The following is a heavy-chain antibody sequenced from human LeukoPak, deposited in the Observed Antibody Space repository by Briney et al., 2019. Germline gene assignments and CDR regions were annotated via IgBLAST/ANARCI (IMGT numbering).Heavy chain of an antibody. V-gene: IGHV1-18*01. CDR2: INPYNGNT. D-gene: IGHD6-13*01. J-gene: IGHJ5*02. Sequence: ASVKVSCKTSGYTFNSYGISWVRQAPGQGLAWMGWINPYNGNTNYAQNLQGRVTMTRDTSTSTVYMELSSLRSEDTAVYYCARDKYSSSWTTPGWFDPWGQGTLVTVSS. CDR3: ARDKYSSSWTTPGWFDP. CDR1: GYTFNSYG.